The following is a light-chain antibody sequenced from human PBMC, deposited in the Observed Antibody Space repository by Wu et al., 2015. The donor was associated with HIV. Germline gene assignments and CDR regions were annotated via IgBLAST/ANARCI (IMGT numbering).Light chain of an antibody. J-gene: IGKJ4*01. Sequence: EIVMTQSPATVSVSPGERVTLSCRASQSIGSDLAWYQQKPAQTPRLLIYAASSRATDIPDRFSGSGSGTEFTLTVSSMQSEDFAVYYCQQYHNWPPLTFGGGTKVEI. CDR2: AAS. CDR1: QSIGSD. V-gene: IGKV3-15*01. CDR3: QQYHNWPPLT.